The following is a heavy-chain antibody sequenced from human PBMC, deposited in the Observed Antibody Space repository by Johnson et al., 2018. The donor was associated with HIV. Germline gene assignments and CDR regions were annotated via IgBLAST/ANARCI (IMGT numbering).Heavy chain of an antibody. CDR2: ISSSGSTI. J-gene: IGHJ3*02. V-gene: IGHV3-11*04. D-gene: IGHD6-19*01. CDR3: ARIPGSGWEHDAFDI. Sequence: QVQLVESGGGLVTPGGSLRLSCAASGFTFPDYYMSWIRQDPGKGLEWVSYISSSGSTIFYADSVKGRFTISRDNAKNSLYLQMNSLRAEDTAVYYCARIPGSGWEHDAFDIWGQGTMVTVSS. CDR1: GFTFPDYY.